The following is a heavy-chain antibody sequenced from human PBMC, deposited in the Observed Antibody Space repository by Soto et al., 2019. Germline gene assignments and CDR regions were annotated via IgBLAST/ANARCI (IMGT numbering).Heavy chain of an antibody. CDR3: ARQDIVVVPAAMGAYYYYYGMDV. J-gene: IGHJ6*01. Sequence: SETLSLTCTVSGGSISSSSYYWGWIRQPPGKGLEWIGSIYYSGSTYYNPSLKSRVTISVDTSKNQFSLRLSSVTAADTAVYYCARQDIVVVPAAMGAYYYYYGMDVWGKGPRSPSPQ. V-gene: IGHV4-39*01. CDR1: GGSISSSSYY. CDR2: IYYSGST. D-gene: IGHD2-2*01.